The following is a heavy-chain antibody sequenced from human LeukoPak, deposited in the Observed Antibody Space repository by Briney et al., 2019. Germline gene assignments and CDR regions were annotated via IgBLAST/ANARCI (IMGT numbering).Heavy chain of an antibody. D-gene: IGHD2-21*01. J-gene: IGHJ4*02. V-gene: IGHV4-30-4*01. CDR2: TSYSGST. CDR3: ARAGGAYGGIVDC. CDR1: GGSITSGDHY. Sequence: SETLSLTCTVSGGSITSGDHYWSWIRQPPGKGLELIGYTSYSGSTYYNASLRSRVIISLDTSQNQFSLKLSSVTAADTAAYYCARAGGAYGGIVDCWGRGTLATVSS.